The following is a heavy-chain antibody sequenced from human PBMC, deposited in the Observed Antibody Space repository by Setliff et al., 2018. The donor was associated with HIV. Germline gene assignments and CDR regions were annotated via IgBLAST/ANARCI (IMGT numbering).Heavy chain of an antibody. V-gene: IGHV4-61*02. CDR1: DDSIKSDNYY. CDR2: VYITGRI. J-gene: IGHJ6*03. CDR3: ARPRSGTYRGHYYYYMDV. D-gene: IGHD3-10*01. Sequence: PSETLSLTCTVSDDSIKSDNYYWSWVRQPAGKGLEWIGRVYITGRIHYNPSLKSRVSLSIDTSKNQFSLNLRSVTAADTAVYYCARPRSGTYRGHYYYYMDVWGKGTTVTVSS.